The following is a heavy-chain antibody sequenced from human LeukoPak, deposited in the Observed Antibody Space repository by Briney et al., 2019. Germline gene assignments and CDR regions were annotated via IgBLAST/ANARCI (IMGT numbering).Heavy chain of an antibody. V-gene: IGHV4-38-2*02. CDR1: GYPISSVYY. Sequence: PSETLSLTCSVSGYPISSVYYWGWIRRPPGKGLEWIASINHGGSTDYNPSLKSRVIMSIDTSKNHFSLKLTSVTAADTAVYYCAGIDGYKGYWGQGTLVTVSS. CDR3: AGIDGYKGY. J-gene: IGHJ4*02. D-gene: IGHD5-24*01. CDR2: INHGGST.